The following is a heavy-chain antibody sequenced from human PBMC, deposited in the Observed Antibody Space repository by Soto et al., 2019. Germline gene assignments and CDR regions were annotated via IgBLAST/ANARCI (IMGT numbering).Heavy chain of an antibody. V-gene: IGHV3-30-3*01. D-gene: IGHD1-26*01. CDR2: ISYDGSNK. Sequence: QVQLVESGGGVVQPGRSLRLSCAASGFTFSSYAMHWVRQAPGKGLEWVAVISYDGSNKYYADSVKGRFTISRDNSKNTLYLKMNSLRAEDTAVYYCARADTRELGATSGYWGQGTLVTVSS. CDR3: ARADTRELGATSGY. CDR1: GFTFSSYA. J-gene: IGHJ4*02.